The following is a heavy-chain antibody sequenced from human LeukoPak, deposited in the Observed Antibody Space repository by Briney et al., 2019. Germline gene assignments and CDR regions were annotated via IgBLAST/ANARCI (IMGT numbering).Heavy chain of an antibody. J-gene: IGHJ6*03. CDR2: ISGSGGST. Sequence: GGSLRLSCAASGFTFSSYGMSWVRQAPGKGLEWVSAISGSGGSTYYADSVKGRFTISRDNSKNTLYLQMNSLRAEDTAVYYCAKAPGQWLGNYYYYYMDVWGKGTTVTVSS. CDR3: AKAPGQWLGNYYYYYMDV. CDR1: GFTFSSYG. V-gene: IGHV3-23*01. D-gene: IGHD6-19*01.